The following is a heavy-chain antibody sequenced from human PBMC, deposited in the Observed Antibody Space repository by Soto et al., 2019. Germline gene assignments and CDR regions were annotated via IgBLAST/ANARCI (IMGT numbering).Heavy chain of an antibody. CDR2: IYYSGST. Sequence: SETLSLTCTVSGGSFTGHFWSWIRQYPGKGLEWIGYIYYSGSTNYNPSLKSRVTISVDTSKNQFSLKLSSVTAADTAVYYCARSLLSDSSSWIDYWGQGTLVTVSS. D-gene: IGHD6-13*01. CDR3: ARSLLSDSSSWIDY. CDR1: GGSFTGHF. V-gene: IGHV4-59*11. J-gene: IGHJ4*02.